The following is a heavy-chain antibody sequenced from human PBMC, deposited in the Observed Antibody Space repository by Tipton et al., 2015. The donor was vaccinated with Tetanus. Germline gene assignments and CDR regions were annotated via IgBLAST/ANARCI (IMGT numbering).Heavy chain of an antibody. CDR3: ARARIHTARAIYYFEY. J-gene: IGHJ4*02. D-gene: IGHD5-18*01. CDR2: ISSDGSST. CDR1: EFTFSSYW. Sequence: SLRFSCAASEFTFSSYWMHWVRQAPGKGLVWVSRISSDGSSTSYADSVKGRFTISRDNAKNTLYLQMNSLRAEDTAVYYCARARIHTARAIYYFEYWGQGTLVTVSS. V-gene: IGHV3-74*01.